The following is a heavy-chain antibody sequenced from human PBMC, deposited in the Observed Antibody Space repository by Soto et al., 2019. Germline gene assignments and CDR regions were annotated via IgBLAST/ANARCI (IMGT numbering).Heavy chain of an antibody. Sequence: QVQLVQSGAEVKKSGASVKVSCKASGYTFTSHDINWVRQATGQGLEWMGRMNPNSGNTGYAQKFQGRVTMTRNTSISTAYMELSSLRSEDTAVYYCARWDYGYYARFDYWGQGTLVTVSS. CDR1: GYTFTSHD. CDR3: ARWDYGYYARFDY. J-gene: IGHJ4*02. V-gene: IGHV1-8*01. D-gene: IGHD4-17*01. CDR2: MNPNSGNT.